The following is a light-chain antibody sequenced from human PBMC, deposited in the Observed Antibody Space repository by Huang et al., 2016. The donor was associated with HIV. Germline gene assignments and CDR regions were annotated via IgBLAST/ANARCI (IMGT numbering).Light chain of an antibody. V-gene: IGKV1-12*01. CDR3: QQANSFPLT. CDR2: HAS. J-gene: IGKJ4*01. CDR1: QGISTW. Sequence: DFQMTQSPSSVSASVGDRVTITCRASQGISTWLAWYQQKPGKAPKLLIYHASTLRSWVPSRFGGSGSGTEFTLTISSLQPEDFATYFCQQANSFPLTFGGGTKVETK.